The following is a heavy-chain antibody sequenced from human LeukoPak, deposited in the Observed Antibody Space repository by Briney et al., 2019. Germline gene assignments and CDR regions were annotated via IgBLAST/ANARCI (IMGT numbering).Heavy chain of an antibody. CDR1: GGSISSSNW. CDR3: ARDQFPGSGRSYYMDV. D-gene: IGHD3-16*02. J-gene: IGHJ6*03. V-gene: IGHV3-48*04. CDR2: ISSSGSTI. Sequence: ETLSLTCAVSGGSISSSNWWSWVRQPPGKGLEWVSYISSSGSTIYYADSVKGRFTISRDNAKNSLYLQMNSLRAEDTAVYYCARDQFPGSGRSYYMDVWGKGTTVTISS.